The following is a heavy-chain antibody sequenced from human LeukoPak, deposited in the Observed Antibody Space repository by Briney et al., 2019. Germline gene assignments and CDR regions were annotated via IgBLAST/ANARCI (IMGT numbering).Heavy chain of an antibody. CDR3: AKPRSGSYFGSFDY. J-gene: IGHJ4*02. CDR1: GFPFSSYA. D-gene: IGHD1-26*01. V-gene: IGHV3-23*01. Sequence: PGGSLRLSCAASGFPFSSYAMTWVCQAPGRGLEWVSTISGSGGSTYYADSVKGRFTISRDNSKNTLYLQMSTLRAEGTAVYYCAKPRSGSYFGSFDYWGQGTLVTVSS. CDR2: ISGSGGST.